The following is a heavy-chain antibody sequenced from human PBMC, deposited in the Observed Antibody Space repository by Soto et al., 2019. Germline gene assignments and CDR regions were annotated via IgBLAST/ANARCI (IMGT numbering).Heavy chain of an antibody. Sequence: SVKGSCKASGYTFTGYYMHWGRQAPGQGLEWMGWINPNSGGTNYAQKFQGRVTMTRDTSISTAYMELSRLRSDGTAVYYCARDLAAAEDYWGQGTLVTVSS. D-gene: IGHD6-13*01. CDR2: INPNSGGT. J-gene: IGHJ4*02. CDR3: ARDLAAAEDY. V-gene: IGHV1-2*02. CDR1: GYTFTGYY.